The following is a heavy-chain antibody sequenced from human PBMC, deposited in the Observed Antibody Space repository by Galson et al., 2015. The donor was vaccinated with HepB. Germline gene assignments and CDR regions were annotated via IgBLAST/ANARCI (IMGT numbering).Heavy chain of an antibody. J-gene: IGHJ4*02. CDR2: IYYSGST. V-gene: IGHV4-30-4*01. D-gene: IGHD2-2*01. Sequence: YIYYSGSTYYNPSLKSRVTISIDTSKNQFSLMLNSVTAADTAVYFCAREYCSSTSCYVVDSWGRGTLVTVSS. CDR3: AREYCSSTSCYVVDS.